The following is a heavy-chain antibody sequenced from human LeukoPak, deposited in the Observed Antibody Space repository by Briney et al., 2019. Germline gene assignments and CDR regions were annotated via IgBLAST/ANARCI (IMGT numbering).Heavy chain of an antibody. J-gene: IGHJ4*02. Sequence: ASVKVSCKASGYTFTSYAMHWVRQAPGQRLEWMGWINAGNGNTKYSQKFQGRVTITRDTSASTAYMELSSLRSEDTAVYYCARVMVRGVFVPLYWGQGTLVTVSS. D-gene: IGHD3-10*01. CDR3: ARVMVRGVFVPLY. V-gene: IGHV1-3*01. CDR1: GYTFTSYA. CDR2: INAGNGNT.